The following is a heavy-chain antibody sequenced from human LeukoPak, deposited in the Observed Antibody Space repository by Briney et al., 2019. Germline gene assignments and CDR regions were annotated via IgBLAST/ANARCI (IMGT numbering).Heavy chain of an antibody. D-gene: IGHD3-9*01. V-gene: IGHV5-51*01. CDR1: GYSFTSYW. J-gene: IGHJ4*02. CDR3: ARPAYDILTGYQGYYFDY. Sequence: GESLKISCKGSGYSFTSYWIGWVRQMPGKGLEWMGIIYPGDSDTRYSPSFQGQVTISAGKSIITAYLQWSSLKASDTAMYYCARPAYDILTGYQGYYFDYWGQGTLVTVSS. CDR2: IYPGDSDT.